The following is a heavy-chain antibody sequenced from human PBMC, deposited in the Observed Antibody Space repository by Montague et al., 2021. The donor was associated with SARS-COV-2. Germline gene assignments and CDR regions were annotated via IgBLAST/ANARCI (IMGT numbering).Heavy chain of an antibody. CDR2: ISYDGSNK. D-gene: IGHD3-9*01. Sequence: SLRLSCAASGFTFSSYAMHWDRQAPGKGLEWVAVISYDGSNKYYADSVKGRFTISRDNSKNTLYLQMNSLRAEDTAVYYCASPRGPSYYDILTGSAFDYWGQGTLVTVSS. J-gene: IGHJ4*02. CDR1: GFTFSSYA. CDR3: ASPRGPSYYDILTGSAFDY. V-gene: IGHV3-30-3*01.